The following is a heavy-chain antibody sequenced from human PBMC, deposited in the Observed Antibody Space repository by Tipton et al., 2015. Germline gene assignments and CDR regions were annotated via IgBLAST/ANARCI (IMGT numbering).Heavy chain of an antibody. CDR3: ARGGGDDYIWGSSRFDS. CDR2: IYYSGHT. J-gene: IGHJ5*01. D-gene: IGHD3-16*02. Sequence: TLSLTCTVSGGSVSSGSYFWTWIRQPPGKGLEWIGYIYYSGHTKYNPSLKSRVTISADTSKNHFSLNLTSVTAADTAMYYCARGGGDDYIWGSSRFDSWGQGILVTVSS. V-gene: IGHV4-61*03. CDR1: GGSVSSGSYF.